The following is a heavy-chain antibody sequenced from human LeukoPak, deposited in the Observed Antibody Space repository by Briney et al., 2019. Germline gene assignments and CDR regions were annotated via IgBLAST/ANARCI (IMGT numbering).Heavy chain of an antibody. V-gene: IGHV3-33*01. CDR2: IWFVECNK. D-gene: IGHD3-10*01. J-gene: IGHJ5*02. Sequence: PGGPLRLPCAASGFTFSSWGMHWARQAPAKGLEGVAFIWFVECNKYYADSVKGRFTISRDNSKNTLYLQMNSLRAEDTAVYYCAREGMVRGALNWFDPWGQGTLVTVSS. CDR1: GFTFSSWG. CDR3: AREGMVRGALNWFDP.